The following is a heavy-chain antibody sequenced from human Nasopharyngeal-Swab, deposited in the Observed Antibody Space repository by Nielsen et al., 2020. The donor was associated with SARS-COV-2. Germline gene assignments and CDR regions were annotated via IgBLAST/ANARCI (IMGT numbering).Heavy chain of an antibody. D-gene: IGHD6-19*01. CDR3: AKGRVPVADV. Sequence: GESLKISCAASGFTFSSYGMHWVRQAPGKGLEWVAVISYDGSNKNYADSVKGRFTISRDNSKNTLYLQMNSLRAEDTAVYYCAKGRVPVADVWGQGTLVTVSS. J-gene: IGHJ4*02. V-gene: IGHV3-30*18. CDR1: GFTFSSYG. CDR2: ISYDGSNK.